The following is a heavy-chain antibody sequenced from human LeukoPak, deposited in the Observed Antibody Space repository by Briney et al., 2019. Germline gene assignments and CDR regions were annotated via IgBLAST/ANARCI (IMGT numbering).Heavy chain of an antibody. CDR3: AKEGPGYDFWSGYYGFDY. D-gene: IGHD3-3*01. CDR2: ISKEDTDK. Sequence: SCKASGGTFSSYAISWVRQAPGKGLEWVAVISKEDTDKFYADSVKGRFTVSRDNSKNTLYLQMNSLRAEDTAVYYCAKEGPGYDFWSGYYGFDYWGQGTLVTVSS. J-gene: IGHJ4*02. V-gene: IGHV3-30-3*02. CDR1: GGTFSSYA.